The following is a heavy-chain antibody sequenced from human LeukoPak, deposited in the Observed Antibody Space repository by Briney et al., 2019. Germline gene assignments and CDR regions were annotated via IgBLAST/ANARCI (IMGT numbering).Heavy chain of an antibody. CDR3: ARDKVPYGSGSQLVYYYGMDV. CDR1: GYTFTSYY. D-gene: IGHD3-10*01. Sequence: ASVKVSCKASGYTFTSYYMHWVRQAPGQGLEWMGIINPSGGSTSYAQKFQGRVTMTRDTSTSTVYMELSSLRSEDTAVYYCARDKVPYGSGSQLVYYYGMDVRGQGTTVTVSS. V-gene: IGHV1-46*01. J-gene: IGHJ6*02. CDR2: INPSGGST.